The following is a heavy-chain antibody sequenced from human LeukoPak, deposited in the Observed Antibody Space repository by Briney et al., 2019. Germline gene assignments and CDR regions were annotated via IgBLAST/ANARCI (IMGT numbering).Heavy chain of an antibody. J-gene: IGHJ4*02. CDR1: GGAFRRLD. V-gene: IGHV1-69*05. Sequence: ASVKVSCKASGGAFRRLDLSWVRQAPGRGLEWMGGFLPIFGTTNYAHKFQGRVTITTDEATSTAYMDLTSLKSDDTAVYYCVRGRDGYNHFDSWGQGTQVTVSS. D-gene: IGHD5-24*01. CDR3: VRGRDGYNHFDS. CDR2: FLPIFGTT.